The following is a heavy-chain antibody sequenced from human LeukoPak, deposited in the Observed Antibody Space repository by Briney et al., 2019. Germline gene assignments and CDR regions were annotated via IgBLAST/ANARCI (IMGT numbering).Heavy chain of an antibody. CDR1: GYTLTELS. J-gene: IGHJ3*02. CDR3: ATFSGRVHAFDI. V-gene: IGHV1-24*01. Sequence: ASVKVSCKVSGYTLTELSMHWVRRAPGKGLEWMGGFDPEDGETIYAQKFQGRVTMTEDTSTDTAYMELSSLRSEDTAVYYCATFSGRVHAFDIWGQGTMVTVSS. CDR2: FDPEDGET.